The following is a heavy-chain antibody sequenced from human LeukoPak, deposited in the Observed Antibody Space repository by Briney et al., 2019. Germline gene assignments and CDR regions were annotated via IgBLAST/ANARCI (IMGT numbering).Heavy chain of an antibody. D-gene: IGHD6-13*01. Sequence: ASVKVSCKASGYTFTSYYMHWVRQAPGQGLEWMGIINPSGGSTSYAQKFQGRVTMTRDTSTSTVYMELSSLRSEDTAVYYCARDRSSWSYYYGMDVWGQGTTVTVSS. CDR3: ARDRSSWSYYYGMDV. CDR2: INPSGGST. CDR1: GYTFTSYY. J-gene: IGHJ6*02. V-gene: IGHV1-46*01.